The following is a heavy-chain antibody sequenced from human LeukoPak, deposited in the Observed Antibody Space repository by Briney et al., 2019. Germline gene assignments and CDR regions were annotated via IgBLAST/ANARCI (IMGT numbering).Heavy chain of an antibody. D-gene: IGHD3-22*01. V-gene: IGHV4-59*01. CDR2: IYYSGST. Sequence: SETLSLTCTVSGSSISSYYWSWIRHPPGKGLEWIGYIYYSGSTNYNPSLKSRVTISGDTSKNQFSLKLSSVTAADTAVYYCARGRYYYDSIRGLLNYYYYYMDVWGKGTTVTVSS. CDR1: GSSISSYY. J-gene: IGHJ6*03. CDR3: ARGRYYYDSIRGLLNYYYYYMDV.